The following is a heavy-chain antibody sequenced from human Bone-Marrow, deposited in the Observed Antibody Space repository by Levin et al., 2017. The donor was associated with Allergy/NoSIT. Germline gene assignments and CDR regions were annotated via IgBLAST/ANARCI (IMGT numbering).Heavy chain of an antibody. CDR3: AKDGTSPYWYFDL. V-gene: IGHV3-23*01. D-gene: IGHD1-7*01. CDR2: ISGSGGST. J-gene: IGHJ2*01. CDR1: GFTFSSYA. Sequence: GESLKISCAASGFTFSSYAMSWVRQAPGKGLEWVSAISGSGGSTYYADSVKGRFTISRDNSKNTLYLQMNSLRAEDTAVYYCAKDGTSPYWYFDLWGRGTLVTVSS.